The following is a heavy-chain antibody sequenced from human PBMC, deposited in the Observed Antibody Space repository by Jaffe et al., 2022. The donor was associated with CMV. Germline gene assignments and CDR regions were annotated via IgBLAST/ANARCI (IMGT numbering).Heavy chain of an antibody. CDR1: GFTFSSYE. CDR2: ISSSGSTI. D-gene: IGHD3-22*01. J-gene: IGHJ5*02. CDR3: ARAQAYYYDSSGYYLKYNWFDP. V-gene: IGHV3-48*03. Sequence: EVQLVESGGGLVQPGGSLRLSCAASGFTFSSYEMNWVRQAPGKGLEWVSYISSSGSTIYYADSVKGRFTISRDNAKNSLYLQMNSLRAEDTAVYYCARAQAYYYDSSGYYLKYNWFDPWGQGTLVTVSS.